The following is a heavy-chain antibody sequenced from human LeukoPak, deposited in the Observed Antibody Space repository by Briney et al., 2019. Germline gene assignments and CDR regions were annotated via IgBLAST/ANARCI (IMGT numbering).Heavy chain of an antibody. J-gene: IGHJ3*02. D-gene: IGHD4-17*01. CDR1: GFTFSRYI. CDR3: ARLGSGATVDDTFDI. CDR2: ISSTSSHI. V-gene: IGHV3-21*01. Sequence: GGSLRLSCAASGFTFSRYIMNWVRQAPGKGLEWGSSISSTSSHIYYADSMKGRFTIYRENAKNSLYLQMNSLGVDDTAVYYCARLGSGATVDDTFDIWGQGTMVTVSS.